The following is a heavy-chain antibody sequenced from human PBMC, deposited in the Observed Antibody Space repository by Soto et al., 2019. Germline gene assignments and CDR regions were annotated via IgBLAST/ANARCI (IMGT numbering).Heavy chain of an antibody. V-gene: IGHV4-31*03. D-gene: IGHD3-3*01. CDR1: GTSINSGGYY. Sequence: QVQLRESGPGLVQPSQTLSLNCTVSGTSINSGGYYWTWIRQLPGKGLEWIGNIYDTDNTHYNPSLQRRLNISIDTSQSQFSPQLHDVTAADTPVYYCARGGVVVTKSEYLQRCGQGTLVTVSP. J-gene: IGHJ1*01. CDR2: IYDTDNT. CDR3: ARGGVVVTKSEYLQR.